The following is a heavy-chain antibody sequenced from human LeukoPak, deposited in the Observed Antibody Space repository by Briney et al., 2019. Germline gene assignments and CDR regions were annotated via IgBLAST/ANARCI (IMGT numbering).Heavy chain of an antibody. CDR3: AKVYYYDSSGYSIYDAFDI. D-gene: IGHD3-22*01. CDR1: GFTFSSYA. J-gene: IGHJ3*02. Sequence: GGSLRLSCAASGFTFSSYAMSWVRQAPGKGLEWVSAISGSGGSTYYADSVKGRFTISRDNSKNTLYLQVNSLRAEDTAVYYCAKVYYYDSSGYSIYDAFDIWGQGTMVTVSS. CDR2: ISGSGGST. V-gene: IGHV3-23*01.